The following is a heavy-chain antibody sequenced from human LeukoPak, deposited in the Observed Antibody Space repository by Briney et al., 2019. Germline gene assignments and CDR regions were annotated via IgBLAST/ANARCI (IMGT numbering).Heavy chain of an antibody. CDR2: IYYSGST. J-gene: IGHJ3*02. D-gene: IGHD3-16*01. V-gene: IGHV4-31*03. CDR3: AVITGFASDAFDI. CDR1: GGSISSGGYY. Sequence: SGTLSLTCTVSGGSISSGGYYWSWIRQHPGKGLEWIGYIYYSGSTFYNPSLKSRVTISVDTSKRQFSLTLSSVTAADTAVYYCAVITGFASDAFDIWGQGTMVTVSS.